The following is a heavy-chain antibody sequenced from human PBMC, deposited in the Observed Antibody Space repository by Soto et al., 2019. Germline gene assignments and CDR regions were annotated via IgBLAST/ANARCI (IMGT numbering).Heavy chain of an antibody. D-gene: IGHD2-8*01. J-gene: IGHJ6*02. V-gene: IGHV3-23*01. CDR3: ATPPPTMEYTIYYYYGMDV. CDR2: ISGSGGST. Sequence: EVQLLESGGGLVQPGGSLRLSCAASGFTFSNYAMTWVRQAPGKGLEWVSAISGSGGSTYYADSVNGRFTISRDNTKNTLYLQMDSLRAEDTAVYYCATPPPTMEYTIYYYYGMDVWGQGTTVTVSS. CDR1: GFTFSNYA.